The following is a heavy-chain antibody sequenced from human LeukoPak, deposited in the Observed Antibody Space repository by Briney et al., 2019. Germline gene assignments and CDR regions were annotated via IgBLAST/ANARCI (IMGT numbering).Heavy chain of an antibody. Sequence: ASVKVSCKASGYTFTSYYMHWVRQAPGQGLEWMGIINPSGGSTTYAQKFQGRVTMTRDTSTTTVYMELSSLRSEDTAVYYCAGVRLSSGWYIAFDIWGQGTMVTVSS. CDR3: AGVRLSSGWYIAFDI. D-gene: IGHD6-19*01. V-gene: IGHV1-46*01. CDR1: GYTFTSYY. J-gene: IGHJ3*02. CDR2: INPSGGST.